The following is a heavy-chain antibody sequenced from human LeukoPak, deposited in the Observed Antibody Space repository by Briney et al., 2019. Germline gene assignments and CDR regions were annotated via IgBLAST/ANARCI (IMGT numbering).Heavy chain of an antibody. CDR3: TRHGWDDGSAYYDS. D-gene: IGHD3-22*01. CDR2: IRSTVYGGIT. J-gene: IGHJ4*02. Sequence: PGGSLRLSCAASGFTFSSNAMSWVRQAPGKGLEWVGFIRSTVYGGITTSGASVKGRFTIFRDNSKSTAYLQMDSLKTEDTAIYYCTRHGWDDGSAYYDSWGQGTLVTVSS. CDR1: GFTFSSNA. V-gene: IGHV3-49*04.